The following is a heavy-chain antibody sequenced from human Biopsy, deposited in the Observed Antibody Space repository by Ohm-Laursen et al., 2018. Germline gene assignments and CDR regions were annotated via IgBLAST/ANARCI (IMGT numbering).Heavy chain of an antibody. CDR1: GVSITAYY. CDR2: IHHSGST. CDR3: ARMDCSGGSCHYYSYGMDV. J-gene: IGHJ6*02. V-gene: IGHV4-4*09. Sequence: GTLSLTWTVSGVSITAYYWSWIRQPPGKGLECIGNIHHSGSTNYNPSLKSRLTISVDTSKNQFSLKLSSVSAADTAVYYCARMDCSGGSCHYYSYGMDVWGQGTTVTVSS. D-gene: IGHD2-15*01.